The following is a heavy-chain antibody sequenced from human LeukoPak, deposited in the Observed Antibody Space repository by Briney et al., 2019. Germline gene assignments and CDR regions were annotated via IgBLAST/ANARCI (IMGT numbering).Heavy chain of an antibody. Sequence: SETLSLTWTVSGGSISSYYWSWIRQPPGKGLEWIGYIYYSGSTNYNPPLKSRVTISVDTSKNRFSLKLSSVTAADTAVYYCARGREYPAPYYFDYWGQGTLVTVSS. J-gene: IGHJ4*02. CDR2: IYYSGST. CDR1: GGSISSYY. V-gene: IGHV4-59*01. D-gene: IGHD6-6*01. CDR3: ARGREYPAPYYFDY.